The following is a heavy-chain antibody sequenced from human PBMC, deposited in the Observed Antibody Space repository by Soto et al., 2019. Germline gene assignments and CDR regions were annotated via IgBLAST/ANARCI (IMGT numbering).Heavy chain of an antibody. CDR2: IYYSGTT. V-gene: IGHV4-31*03. CDR1: GGSISIGGYY. Sequence: QVQLQESGPGLVKPSQTLSLTCTVSGGSISIGGYYWSWMGQHPGKGLEWIAYIYYSGTTYYNPSLKSRVTISVDTSKNQFSLKLSSVTAADTAVYYCARVSGSSSPFDPWGQGTLVTVSS. D-gene: IGHD6-6*01. J-gene: IGHJ5*02. CDR3: ARVSGSSSPFDP.